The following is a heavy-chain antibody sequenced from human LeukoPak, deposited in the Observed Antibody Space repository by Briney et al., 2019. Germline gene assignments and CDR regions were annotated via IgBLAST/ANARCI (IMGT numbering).Heavy chain of an antibody. CDR1: VYTFTSYD. Sequence: ASVNVSCKASVYTFTSYDINWVRQATGQGLEWMGWRNPNSGNTGSAQRFQGRITMSRDTSISTAYMELSSLRAEDTAVYYCARGPLVRLPSSFDPWGQGTLVTVSS. D-gene: IGHD3-16*02. V-gene: IGHV1-8*01. CDR3: ARGPLVRLPSSFDP. J-gene: IGHJ5*02. CDR2: RNPNSGNT.